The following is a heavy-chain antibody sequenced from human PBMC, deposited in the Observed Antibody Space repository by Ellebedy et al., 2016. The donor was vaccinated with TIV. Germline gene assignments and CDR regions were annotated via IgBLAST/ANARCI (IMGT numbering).Heavy chain of an antibody. J-gene: IGHJ4*02. Sequence: SETLSLTCAVYGGSFSGFYWSWIRQPPGKGLEWIGEINPSGSTNYNPSLKSRVTISVDTSKNQLSLKLSSVTAADTAVYYCARETGTDNDYWGQGTLVTVSS. D-gene: IGHD1-1*01. V-gene: IGHV4-34*01. CDR2: INPSGST. CDR3: ARETGTDNDY. CDR1: GGSFSGFY.